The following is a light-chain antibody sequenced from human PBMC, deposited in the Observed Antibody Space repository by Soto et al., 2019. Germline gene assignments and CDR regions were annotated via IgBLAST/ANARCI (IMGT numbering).Light chain of an antibody. V-gene: IGLV2-8*01. Sequence: QSALTQPPSASGSPGQSVPISCTGTSSDVGGYNSVSWYQQHPGKAPKFVIYEVTKRPSGVPDRFSGSKSGNTASLTVSGLQAEDEADYYCSSYAGSNPVVFGGGTKLTVL. CDR3: SSYAGSNPVV. J-gene: IGLJ2*01. CDR1: SSDVGGYNS. CDR2: EVT.